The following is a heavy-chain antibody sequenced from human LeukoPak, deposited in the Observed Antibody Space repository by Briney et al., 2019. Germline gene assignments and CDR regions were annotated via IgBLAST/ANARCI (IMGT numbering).Heavy chain of an antibody. CDR1: GLPFSNNS. CDR2: ISGPGGST. D-gene: IGHD1-1*01. V-gene: IGHV3-23*01. CDR3: AKGDDRYYYSMDV. Sequence: GGSLRLSCAASGLPFSNNSMKWVRQAPGKGLEWVSTISGPGGSTYYGDSVKGRFTTSRDNSKNTVYLQMNSLRADDTAIYYCAKGDDRYYYSMDVWGKGTTVTVSS. J-gene: IGHJ6*03.